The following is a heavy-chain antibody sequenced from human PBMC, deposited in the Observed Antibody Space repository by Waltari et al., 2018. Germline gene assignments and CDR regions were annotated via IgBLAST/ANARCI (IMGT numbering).Heavy chain of an antibody. CDR2: IYYSGST. CDR3: ARSGYYDSSGYYWWFDP. D-gene: IGHD3-22*01. J-gene: IGHJ5*02. Sequence: QLQLQESGPGLVKPSETLSLTCTVSGGSISSSNYYWGWIRQPPGKGLEWIGSIYYSGSTYYNPSPKSRVTISVDTSKNQFYLKLNSVTAADTAVHYCARSGYYDSSGYYWWFDPWGQGTLVTVSS. CDR1: GGSISSSNYY. V-gene: IGHV4-39*01.